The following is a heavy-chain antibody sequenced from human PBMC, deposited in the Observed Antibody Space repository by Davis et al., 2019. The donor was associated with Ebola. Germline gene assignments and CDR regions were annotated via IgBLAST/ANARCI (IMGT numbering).Heavy chain of an antibody. V-gene: IGHV3-30-3*01. D-gene: IGHD1-1*01. CDR2: ISYDGSNK. CDR3: ARGYGVGTDWFDP. Sequence: GGSLRLSCAASGFTFSSYAMHWVRQAPGKGLEWVAVISYDGSNKYYADSVKGRFTISRDNSKNTLYLQMNSLRVEDTAVYYCARGYGVGTDWFDPWGQGTLVTVSS. J-gene: IGHJ5*02. CDR1: GFTFSSYA.